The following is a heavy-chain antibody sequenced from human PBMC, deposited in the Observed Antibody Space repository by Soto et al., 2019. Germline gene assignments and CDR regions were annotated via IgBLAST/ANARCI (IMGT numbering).Heavy chain of an antibody. D-gene: IGHD3-22*01. Sequence: VGSLRLSCAASGFTFSSYGMHWVRQAPGKGLEWVAVISYDGSNKYYADSVKGRFTISRDNSKNTLYLQMNSLRAEDTAVYYCATGTAGDSSGYYYPANIAFDYWGQGTLVTVSS. J-gene: IGHJ4*02. CDR1: GFTFSSYG. CDR2: ISYDGSNK. V-gene: IGHV3-30*03. CDR3: ATGTAGDSSGYYYPANIAFDY.